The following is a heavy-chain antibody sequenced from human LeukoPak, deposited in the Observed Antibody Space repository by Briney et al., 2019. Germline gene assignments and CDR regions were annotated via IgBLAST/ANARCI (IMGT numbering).Heavy chain of an antibody. Sequence: QTGGSLRLSCAASGFTFSSYWMTWVRQAPGKGLEWVANIKQDGSEKYFVDSVKGRFTISRDNAKNSLYLQMNSLRVDDTAGYYCARSRSVVLITPLGYWGQGTLVTVSS. J-gene: IGHJ4*02. CDR3: ARSRSVVLITPLGY. CDR1: GFTFSSYW. D-gene: IGHD3-22*01. V-gene: IGHV3-7*01. CDR2: IKQDGSEK.